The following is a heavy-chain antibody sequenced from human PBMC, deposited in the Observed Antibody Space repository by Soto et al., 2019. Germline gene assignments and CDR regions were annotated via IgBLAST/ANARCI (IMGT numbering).Heavy chain of an antibody. J-gene: IGHJ4*02. Sequence: GGSLRLSCAASGFTFSSYWMHWVRQAPGRGLVWVSRINSDGSSTYYADSVKGRFTISRDNAKNTLYLQMNSLRDEDTAVYYCARAAPRYCSGGSCYSGRDYWGQGTLVTVSS. CDR1: GFTFSSYW. D-gene: IGHD2-15*01. CDR2: INSDGSST. CDR3: ARAAPRYCSGGSCYSGRDY. V-gene: IGHV3-74*01.